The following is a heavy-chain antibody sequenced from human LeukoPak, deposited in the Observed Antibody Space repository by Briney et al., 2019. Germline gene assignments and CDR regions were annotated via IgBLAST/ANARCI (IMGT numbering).Heavy chain of an antibody. V-gene: IGHV1-2*06. J-gene: IGHJ4*02. CDR2: INPNSGGT. CDR3: ARDLSSTSNRELDY. CDR1: GYTFTGYF. D-gene: IGHD7-27*01. Sequence: ASVKVSCKASGYTFTGYFMHLVRQAPGQGLEWMGRINPNSGGTNYAQKFQGRVTMTRDTSISTAYMELSGLRSDDTAVYYCARDLSSTSNRELDYWGQGTLVTVSS.